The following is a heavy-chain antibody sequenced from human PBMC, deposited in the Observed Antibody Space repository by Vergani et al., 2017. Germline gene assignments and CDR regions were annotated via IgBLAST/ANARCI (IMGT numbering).Heavy chain of an antibody. CDR1: GFTFSSYD. J-gene: IGHJ4*02. CDR2: IGTAGDT. CDR3: AKYLRDSTDGLPDS. Sequence: EVQLVESGGGLVQPGGSLRLSCAASGFTFSSYDMHWVRQATGKGLEWVSAIGTAGDTYYPGSVKGRFTVSRDNSKDILYLQMDSLRSEDTALYYCAKYLRDSTDGLPDSWGPGTLVIVSS. V-gene: IGHV3-13*01. D-gene: IGHD2-21*02.